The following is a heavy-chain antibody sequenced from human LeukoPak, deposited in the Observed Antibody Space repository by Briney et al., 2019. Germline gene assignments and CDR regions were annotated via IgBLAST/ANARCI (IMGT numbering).Heavy chain of an antibody. CDR3: ARVLATYDY. J-gene: IGHJ4*02. CDR1: GDSVSSNRVA. V-gene: IGHV6-1*01. D-gene: IGHD5-12*01. CDR2: TYYRSKWYY. Sequence: SQTLSLTCAISGDSVSSNRVAWNWTRQSPSRGLEWLGRTYYRSKWYYDYAVSVKSRITIKPDTSKNQFSLQLSSVTPEDTAVYYCARVLATYDYWGQGTLVTVSS.